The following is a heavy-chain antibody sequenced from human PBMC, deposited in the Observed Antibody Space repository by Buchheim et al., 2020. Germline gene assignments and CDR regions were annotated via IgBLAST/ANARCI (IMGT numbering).Heavy chain of an antibody. CDR1: GFTFSSYA. CDR2: ISYDGSNN. CDR3: AREPSSGYYYADY. J-gene: IGHJ4*02. D-gene: IGHD3-22*01. Sequence: QVQLVESGGGVVQPGRSLRLSCAASGFTFSSYAMHWVRPAPGKGLEWVAVISYDGSNNYYAASVKGRFTISSNNSKNTMDLQMNRLRAEDTAVYYCAREPSSGYYYADYWGQGTL. V-gene: IGHV3-30-3*01.